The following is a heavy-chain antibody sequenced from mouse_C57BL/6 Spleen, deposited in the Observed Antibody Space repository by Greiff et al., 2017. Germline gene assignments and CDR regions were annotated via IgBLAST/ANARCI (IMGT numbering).Heavy chain of an antibody. J-gene: IGHJ1*03. V-gene: IGHV5-4*01. Sequence: EVQLVESGGGLVKPGGSLKLSCAASGFTFSSYAMSWVRQTPEKRLEWVATISDGGSYTYYPDNVKGRFTISRDNAKNNLYLQMSHLKSEDTAMYYCARSTEGYFDVWGTGTTVTVSS. CDR2: ISDGGSYT. CDR3: ARSTEGYFDV. CDR1: GFTFSSYA.